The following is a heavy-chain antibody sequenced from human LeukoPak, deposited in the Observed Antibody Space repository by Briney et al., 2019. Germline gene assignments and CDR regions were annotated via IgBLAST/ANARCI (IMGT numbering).Heavy chain of an antibody. CDR2: MSSSSSYI. D-gene: IGHD5-18*01. J-gene: IGHJ4*02. Sequence: GGSLRLSCAASGFTFSSYAMHWVRQAPGKGLELVSSMSSSSSYIYYSDSVKGRFTISRDNAKNTLYLQMNSLRAEDTAVYYCARDEGGYSYYDYWGQGTLVTVSS. CDR1: GFTFSSYA. V-gene: IGHV3-21*01. CDR3: ARDEGGYSYYDY.